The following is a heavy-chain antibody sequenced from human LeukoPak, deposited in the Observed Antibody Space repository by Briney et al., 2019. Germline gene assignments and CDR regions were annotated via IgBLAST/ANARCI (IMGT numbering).Heavy chain of an antibody. J-gene: IGHJ4*02. V-gene: IGHV4-59*08. CDR3: ARHDREWGVDY. Sequence: PSETLSLTCTVSGGSISSYYWSWIRQPPGKGLEWIGYIYYSGSTNYNPSLKSRVTISVDTSKNQFSLKLSSVTAADTAVYYCARHDREWGVDYWGQGTLVTVSS. CDR1: GGSISSYY. CDR2: IYYSGST. D-gene: IGHD3-16*01.